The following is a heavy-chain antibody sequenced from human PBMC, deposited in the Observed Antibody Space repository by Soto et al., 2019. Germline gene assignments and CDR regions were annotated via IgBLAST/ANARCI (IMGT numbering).Heavy chain of an antibody. CDR1: GFSLGTYGVG. Sequence: QITLNESGPTLVKPTQTLTLTCTFSGFSLGTYGVGVGWIRQPPGKALEWLALIYWDDDKRYSPSLKSRLTSHKDTSKRQVFLTLTNMDPVDTATYYCAHRGGGIVDWYFDLWGRGTPVIVSS. V-gene: IGHV2-5*02. CDR3: AHRGGGIVDWYFDL. CDR2: IYWDDDK. J-gene: IGHJ2*01. D-gene: IGHD1-26*01.